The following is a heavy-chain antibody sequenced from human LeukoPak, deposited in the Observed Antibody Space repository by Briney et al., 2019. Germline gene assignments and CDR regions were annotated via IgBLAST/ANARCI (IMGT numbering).Heavy chain of an antibody. CDR1: GFTFSSYA. J-gene: IGHJ4*02. D-gene: IGHD2-21*01. V-gene: IGHV3-30*04. CDR2: ISYDGSNK. Sequence: GGSLRLSCAASGFTFSSYAMHWVRQAPGKGLEWVAVISYDGSNKYYADSVKGRFTISRDNSKNTLYLQMNSLRAEDTAVYYCAKDRRVLGYYFDYWGQGTLVTVSS. CDR3: AKDRRVLGYYFDY.